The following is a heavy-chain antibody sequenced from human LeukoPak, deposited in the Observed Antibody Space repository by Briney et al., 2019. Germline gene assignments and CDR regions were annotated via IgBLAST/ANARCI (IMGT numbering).Heavy chain of an antibody. CDR3: ARAVDYYDSSGYEIINWFDP. V-gene: IGHV4-59*01. Sequence: SETLSLTCTVSGGSISSYYWSWIRQPPGKGLEWIGYIYYSGSTNYNPSLKSRVTISVDTSKNQFSLKLSSVTAADTAVYYCARAVDYYDSSGYEIINWFDPWGQGTLVTVSS. CDR1: GGSISSYY. CDR2: IYYSGST. J-gene: IGHJ5*02. D-gene: IGHD3-22*01.